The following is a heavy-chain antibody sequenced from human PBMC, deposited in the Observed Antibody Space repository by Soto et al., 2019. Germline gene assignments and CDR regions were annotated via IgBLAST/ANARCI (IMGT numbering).Heavy chain of an antibody. D-gene: IGHD1-7*01. Sequence: QVQLVESGGGVVQPGRSLRLSCSASGFTFSDFEMYWVRQAPGKGLDWVSFISYDGSNQYYAGSVKGRFTVSRDNSKNTLFLLMNSLRPEVTAVYFCARRTGTAPRFDYWGQGTLVTVSS. CDR3: ARRTGTAPRFDY. V-gene: IGHV3-30-3*01. J-gene: IGHJ4*02. CDR1: GFTFSDFE. CDR2: ISYDGSNQ.